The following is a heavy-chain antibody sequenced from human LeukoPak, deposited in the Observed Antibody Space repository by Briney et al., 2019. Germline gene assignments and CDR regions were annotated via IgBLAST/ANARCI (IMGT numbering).Heavy chain of an antibody. D-gene: IGHD3-10*01. CDR2: IKSKTDGGTT. Sequence: PGGSLRLSCAASGFTFSSYAMSWVRQAPGKGLEWVGRIKSKTDGGTTDYAAPVKGRFTISRDDSKNTLYLQMNSLKTEDTAVYYCTTDLWFGELFSYWGQGTLVTVSS. V-gene: IGHV3-15*01. CDR3: TTDLWFGELFSY. CDR1: GFTFSSYA. J-gene: IGHJ4*02.